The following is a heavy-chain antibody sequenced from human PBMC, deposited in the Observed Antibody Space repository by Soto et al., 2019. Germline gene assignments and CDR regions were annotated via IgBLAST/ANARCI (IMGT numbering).Heavy chain of an antibody. CDR1: GGTFSSYA. CDR3: ARCDYERFPIVTVSTVTTMDYCYYGMDV. J-gene: IGHJ6*02. V-gene: IGHV1-69*01. CDR2: IIPIFGTA. Sequence: QVQLVQSGAEVKKPGSSVKVSCKASGGTFSSYAISWVRQAPGQGLEWMGGIIPIFGTANYAQKFQGRVTITADESTSTAYMELSSLRSEDTAVYYCARCDYERFPIVTVSTVTTMDYCYYGMDVWGQGTTVTVSS. D-gene: IGHD4-17*01.